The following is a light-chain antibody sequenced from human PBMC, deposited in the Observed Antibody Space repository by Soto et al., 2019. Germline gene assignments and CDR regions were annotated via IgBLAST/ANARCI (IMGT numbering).Light chain of an antibody. CDR2: GAS. CDR1: QSVSNN. J-gene: IGKJ1*01. CDR3: QQYNNWWT. V-gene: IGKV3-15*01. Sequence: EIVMTQSPATLSLSPGERATLSCRASQSVSNNLAWYHQKPGQAPRLLIYGASTSATGIPAMFSGSGSGTEFTLTISSLQSEDFAVYYCQQYNNWWTFGQGTKVEIK.